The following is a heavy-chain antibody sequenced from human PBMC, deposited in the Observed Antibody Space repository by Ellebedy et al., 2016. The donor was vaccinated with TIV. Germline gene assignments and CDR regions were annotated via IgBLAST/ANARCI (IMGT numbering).Heavy chain of an antibody. CDR1: GFTFSSYG. J-gene: IGHJ4*02. CDR2: IWYDGSNK. D-gene: IGHD5-18*01. CDR3: ARSPGYSYGYFDS. Sequence: PGGSLRLSCAASGFTFSSYGMHWVRQAPGKGLEWVALIWYDGSNKYYADSVKGRFTISRDNSKNTLYLQMNSLRAEDTAVYYCARSPGYSYGYFDSWGQGTLVTVSS. V-gene: IGHV3-33*01.